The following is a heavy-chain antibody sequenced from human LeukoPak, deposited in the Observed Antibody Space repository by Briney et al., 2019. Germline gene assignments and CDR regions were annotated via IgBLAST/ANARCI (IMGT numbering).Heavy chain of an antibody. D-gene: IGHD4-17*01. V-gene: IGHV1-18*01. CDR1: GYTFASYG. CDR3: ARDLSATVTTTDHHFDY. Sequence: ASVKVSCKASGYTFASYGISWVRQAPGQGLEWMGWISAYNDNTNYEQKLQGRVTMTTDTSTSKAYMELRSLRSDDTAVYYCARDLSATVTTTDHHFDYWGQGTLVTVSS. J-gene: IGHJ4*02. CDR2: ISAYNDNT.